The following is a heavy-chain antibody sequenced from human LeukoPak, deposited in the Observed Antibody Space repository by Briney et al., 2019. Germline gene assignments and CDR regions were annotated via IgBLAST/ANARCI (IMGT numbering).Heavy chain of an antibody. V-gene: IGHV3-21*04. D-gene: IGHD6-6*01. CDR2: ISSSSRYI. J-gene: IGHJ4*02. CDR3: AKDSYSSSSGGYFDY. CDR1: GFTFSSYS. Sequence: GGSLRLSCAGSGFTFSSYSMNWVRQAPGKGLEWVSCISSSSRYIYYADSVKGRFTISRDNSKNTLYLQMNSLRAEDTAVYYCAKDSYSSSSGGYFDYWGQGTLVTVSS.